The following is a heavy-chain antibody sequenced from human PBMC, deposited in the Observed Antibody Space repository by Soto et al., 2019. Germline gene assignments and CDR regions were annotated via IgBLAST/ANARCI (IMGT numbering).Heavy chain of an antibody. J-gene: IGHJ4*02. CDR2: IYYSGST. V-gene: IGHV4-30-4*01. CDR3: ARDRFIAAADYFDY. Sequence: PSETLSLTCTVSGGSISSGDYYWSWIRQPPGKGLEWIGYIYYSGSTYYNPSLKSRVTISVDTSKNQFSLKLSSVTAADTAVYYCARDRFIAAADYFDYWGQGTLVTVSS. D-gene: IGHD6-13*01. CDR1: GGSISSGDYY.